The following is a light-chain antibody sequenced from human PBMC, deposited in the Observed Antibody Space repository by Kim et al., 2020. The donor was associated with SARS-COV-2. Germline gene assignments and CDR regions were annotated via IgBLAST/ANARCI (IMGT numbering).Light chain of an antibody. Sequence: PGNTARITCGGNNIGSKSVHWYQQKPGQAPVLVIYYDSDRPSGIPERFSGSNSGNTATLTISRVEAGDEADYYCQVWDSSSDHLYVFGTGTKVTVL. CDR2: YDS. V-gene: IGLV3-21*04. CDR1: NIGSKS. CDR3: QVWDSSSDHLYV. J-gene: IGLJ1*01.